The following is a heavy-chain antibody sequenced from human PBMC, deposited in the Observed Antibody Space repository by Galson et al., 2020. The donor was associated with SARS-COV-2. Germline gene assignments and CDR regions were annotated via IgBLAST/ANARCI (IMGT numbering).Heavy chain of an antibody. CDR1: GGTFSSYA. Sequence: SVKVSCKASGGTFSSYAISWVRQAPGQGLEWMGGIIPIFGTANYAQKFQGRVTSTADESTSTAYMELSSLRSEDTAVYYCASGGWVAAAGTYYYYYMDVWGKGTTVTVSS. CDR2: IIPIFGTA. J-gene: IGHJ6*03. V-gene: IGHV1-69*13. CDR3: ASGGWVAAAGTYYYYYMDV. D-gene: IGHD6-13*01.